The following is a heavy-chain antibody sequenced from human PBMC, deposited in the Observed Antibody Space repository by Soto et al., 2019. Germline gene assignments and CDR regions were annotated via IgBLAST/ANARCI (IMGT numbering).Heavy chain of an antibody. CDR1: GDSVTSHY. D-gene: IGHD6-13*01. V-gene: IGHV4-59*02. CDR2: MHYTGFS. Sequence: SETLSLTCSFSGDSVTSHYLTWIRQSPEKGLEWIGYMHYTGFSHYNPSLKSRLTISVDTSKNQFTLKLSSVTVEDTAVYYCARGAAAAGTGRAGKDNYYYYYYMDVWGKGTTVTVSS. CDR3: ARGAAAAGTGRAGKDNYYYYYYMDV. J-gene: IGHJ6*03.